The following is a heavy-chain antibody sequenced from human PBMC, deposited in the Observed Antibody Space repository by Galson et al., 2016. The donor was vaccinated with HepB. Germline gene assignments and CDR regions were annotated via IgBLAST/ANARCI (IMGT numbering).Heavy chain of an antibody. J-gene: IGHJ4*02. CDR3: ARRDWNYGFDY. Sequence: LRLSCASSEFTFSSAWVSWIRQPPGKGLEWIGSIYHSGNTYYNPSLKSRVTISVDTSKNQFSLKLSSVTAADTAVYYCARRDWNYGFDYWGQGTLVTVSS. V-gene: IGHV4-38-2*01. D-gene: IGHD1-7*01. CDR2: IYHSGNT. CDR1: EFTFSSAW.